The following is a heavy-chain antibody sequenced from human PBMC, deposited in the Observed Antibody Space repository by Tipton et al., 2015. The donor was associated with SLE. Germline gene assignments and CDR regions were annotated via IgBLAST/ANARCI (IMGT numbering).Heavy chain of an antibody. Sequence: SLRLSCAASGFTFSMYWMHWVRQPPGKGLVWVSRIKSDGSYTTYADSVRGRFTISRDSAQNSLDLQMNSLRAEDTAIYYCVRDHAWAFDIWGQGTMVTVSS. CDR2: IKSDGSYT. CDR3: VRDHAWAFDI. J-gene: IGHJ3*02. D-gene: IGHD1-26*01. V-gene: IGHV3-74*03. CDR1: GFTFSMYW.